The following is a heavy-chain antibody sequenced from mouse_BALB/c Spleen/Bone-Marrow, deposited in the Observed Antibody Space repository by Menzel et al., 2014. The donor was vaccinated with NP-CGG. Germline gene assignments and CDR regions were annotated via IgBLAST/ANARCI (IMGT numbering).Heavy chain of an antibody. V-gene: IGHV1S81*02. J-gene: IGHJ1*01. CDR2: IIPSNGRT. D-gene: IGHD2-3*01. CDR3: ARWLLQYFDV. CDR1: GYTFTSYW. Sequence: LQESGAELVKPGASVKLSCKASGYTFTSYWMHWVKQRPGQGLEWIGEIIPSNGRTNYNEKFKSKATLTVDKSSNTAYMQLSSLTSEDSTVYYCARWLLQYFDVWGAGTTVTVSS.